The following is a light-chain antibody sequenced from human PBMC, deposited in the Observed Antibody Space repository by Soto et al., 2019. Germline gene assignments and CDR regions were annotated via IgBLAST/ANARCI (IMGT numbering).Light chain of an antibody. CDR2: YAS. CDR3: QHHSNWPPT. CDR1: ESVHRN. Sequence: EVVMTQSPATLSVSPGERVTLSCRASESVHRNLAWYQQKPGQGPSLHSYYASSRATGVPDRFTVSGSVTELTLTISSLPSDDFGVYHCQHHSNWPPTCGPGTKVEIK. V-gene: IGKV3-15*01. J-gene: IGKJ3*01.